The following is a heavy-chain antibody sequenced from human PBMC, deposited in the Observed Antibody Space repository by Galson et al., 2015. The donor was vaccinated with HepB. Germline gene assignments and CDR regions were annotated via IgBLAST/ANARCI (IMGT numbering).Heavy chain of an antibody. V-gene: IGHV1-69*13. CDR1: GGTFSSYA. CDR3: AREGYCSSTSCSFPYYYMDV. CDR2: IIPIFGTA. D-gene: IGHD2-2*01. J-gene: IGHJ6*03. Sequence: SVKVSCKASGGTFSSYAISWVRQAPGQGLEWMGGIIPIFGTANYAQKFQGRVTITADESTSTAYMELSSLRSEDTAVYYCAREGYCSSTSCSFPYYYMDVWGKGTTVTVSS.